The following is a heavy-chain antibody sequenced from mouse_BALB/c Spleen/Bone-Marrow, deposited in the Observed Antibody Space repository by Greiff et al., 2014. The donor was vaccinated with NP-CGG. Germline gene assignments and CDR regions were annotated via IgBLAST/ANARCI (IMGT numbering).Heavy chain of an antibody. CDR2: IDPGTGRT. CDR1: GYTFTSYW. Sequence: QVQLQQSGAELVKPGASVKLPCKASGYTFTSYWMHWVKQRPGQGLEWIGEIDPGTGRTDYNKKFKSRATLTVDKSSSTAYMHLSSLTSEDSAVYYCARINGYDYWGQGTTLTVSS. V-gene: IGHV1S81*02. J-gene: IGHJ2*01. CDR3: ARINGYDY. D-gene: IGHD2-2*01.